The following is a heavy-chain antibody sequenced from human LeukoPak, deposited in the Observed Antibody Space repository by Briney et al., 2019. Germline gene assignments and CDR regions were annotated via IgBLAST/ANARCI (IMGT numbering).Heavy chain of an antibody. J-gene: IGHJ4*02. CDR1: GFTFSSYW. Sequence: PGGSLRLSCAASGFTFSSYWMSWIRQAPGKGLEWVANIKQDGSEKYYVDSVKGRFTISRDNAKNSLYLQMNSLRAEDTAVYYCARAMAPITGAFDYWGQGTLVTVSS. D-gene: IGHD1-14*01. V-gene: IGHV3-7*03. CDR2: IKQDGSEK. CDR3: ARAMAPITGAFDY.